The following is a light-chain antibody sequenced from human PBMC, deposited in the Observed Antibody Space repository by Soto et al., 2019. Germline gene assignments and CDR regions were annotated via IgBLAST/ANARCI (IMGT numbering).Light chain of an antibody. CDR1: QGINNY. J-gene: IGKJ4*01. CDR2: VAS. V-gene: IGKV1-9*01. CDR3: QQFNSYPLT. Sequence: DIQLTQSPSFLSASVGDRVTITCRASQGINNYLVWYQQKPGKAPKFLICVASTFQNGVPSRFSGSGSGTEFTLTISSLQPEDFATYYCQQFNSYPLTFGGGTKVDIK.